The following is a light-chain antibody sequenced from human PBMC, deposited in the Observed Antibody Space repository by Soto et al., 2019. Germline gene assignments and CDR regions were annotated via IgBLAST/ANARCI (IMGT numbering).Light chain of an antibody. V-gene: IGLV1-40*01. CDR2: GNS. CDR1: SSNIGAGYD. CDR3: QSYDSSLSGSAV. J-gene: IGLJ7*01. Sequence: QSVLTQPPSVSGAPGQRVTISCTGSSSNIGAGYDVHWYQQLPGTAPKLLIYGNSNRPSGFPDRFSGSKSGTSASLAITGLQAEDEADYCCQSYDSSLSGSAVFGGGTQLTVL.